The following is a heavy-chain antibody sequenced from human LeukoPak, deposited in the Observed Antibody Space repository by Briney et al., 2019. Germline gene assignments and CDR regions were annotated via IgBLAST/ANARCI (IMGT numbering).Heavy chain of an antibody. CDR2: IYYSGST. Sequence: SETLSLTCTVSGGPISSYYWSWIRQPPGKGLEWIGYIYYSGSTNYNPSLKSRVTISVDTSKNQFSLKLSSVTAADTAVYYCARLDYGFYFDYWGQGTLVTVSS. D-gene: IGHD4-17*01. CDR3: ARLDYGFYFDY. CDR1: GGPISSYY. J-gene: IGHJ4*02. V-gene: IGHV4-59*01.